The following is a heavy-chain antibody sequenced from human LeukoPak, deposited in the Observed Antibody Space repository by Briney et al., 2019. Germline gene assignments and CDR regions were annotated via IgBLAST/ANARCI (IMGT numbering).Heavy chain of an antibody. D-gene: IGHD2-15*01. CDR3: ARANPEYCSGGSCPYYYYYGMDV. J-gene: IGHJ6*02. Sequence: SETLSLTCTVSGGSISSYYWSWIRQPAGKGLEWIGRIYTSGSTNYNPSLKSRVTMSVDTSKNQFSLKLSSVTAADTAVYYCARANPEYCSGGSCPYYYYYGMDVWGQGTTVTVSS. V-gene: IGHV4-4*07. CDR2: IYTSGST. CDR1: GGSISSYY.